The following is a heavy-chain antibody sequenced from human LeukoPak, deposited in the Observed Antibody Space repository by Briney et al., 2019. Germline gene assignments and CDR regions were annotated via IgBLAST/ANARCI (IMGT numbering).Heavy chain of an antibody. CDR3: ARGGLGGWFDP. CDR1: GVSISSYY. D-gene: IGHD3-10*01. V-gene: IGHV4-59*01. Sequence: SETLSLTCTVSGVSISSYYWSWIRQPPGKGLEWIGYIYYSGSTNYNPSLKSRVTISVDTSKNQFSLKLSSVTAADTAVYYCARGGLGGWFDPWGQGTLVTVSS. CDR2: IYYSGST. J-gene: IGHJ5*02.